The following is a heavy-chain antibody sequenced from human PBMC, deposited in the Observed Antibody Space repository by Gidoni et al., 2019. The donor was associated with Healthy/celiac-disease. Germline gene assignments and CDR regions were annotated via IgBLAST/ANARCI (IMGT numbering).Heavy chain of an antibody. CDR1: GGTFSSCA. V-gene: IGHV1-69*01. CDR2: IIPIFGTA. CDR3: ASGAGYGDYVNFDY. D-gene: IGHD4-17*01. J-gene: IGHJ4*02. Sequence: QVQLVQSAAEVVKPGLSVTVSCKASGGTFSSCAISWVRQAPGQGLEWMGGIIPIFGTATYAQKFQGRVTITADESTSTAYMELSSLRSEDTAVYYCASGAGYGDYVNFDYWGQGTLVTVSS.